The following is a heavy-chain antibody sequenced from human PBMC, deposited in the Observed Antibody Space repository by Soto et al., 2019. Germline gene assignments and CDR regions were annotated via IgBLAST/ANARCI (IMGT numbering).Heavy chain of an antibody. CDR1: GFTFSSYA. V-gene: IGHV3-30-3*01. Sequence: QVQLVESGGGVVQPGRSLRLSCAASGFTFSSYAMHWVRQAPGKGLEWVAVISYDGSNKYYADSVKGRFTISRDNSKNTLYLQMYSLRAEDTAVYYCARDRAAVAGPIDYWGQGTLVTVSS. CDR2: ISYDGSNK. J-gene: IGHJ4*02. D-gene: IGHD6-19*01. CDR3: ARDRAAVAGPIDY.